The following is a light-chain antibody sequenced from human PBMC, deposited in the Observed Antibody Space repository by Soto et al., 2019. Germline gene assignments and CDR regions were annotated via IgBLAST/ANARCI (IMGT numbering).Light chain of an antibody. CDR3: QQRSNWPPMYT. CDR1: QSVSSY. J-gene: IGKJ2*01. V-gene: IGKV3-11*01. Sequence: EIVLTQSPATLSLSPGERATLSCRASQSVSSYLAWYQQKPGQAPRLLIYDASNRATGIPARFSGSWSGTDFTLTISSLEHEDFAVYYCQQRSNWPPMYTFGQGTKLEIK. CDR2: DAS.